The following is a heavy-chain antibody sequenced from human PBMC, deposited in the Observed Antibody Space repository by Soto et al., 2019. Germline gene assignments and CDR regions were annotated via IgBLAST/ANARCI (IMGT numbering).Heavy chain of an antibody. CDR3: VKGFILTAYGMDV. Sequence: GGSLRLSCSASGFTFSTYAFHWVRQAPGKGLEYVSGISSNGGSTYYADSVKGRFTISRDNSENTLYLQMSSLRVEDTAVYYCVKGFILTAYGMDVWGQGTTVTVSS. CDR1: GFTFSTYA. CDR2: ISSNGGST. D-gene: IGHD3-9*01. J-gene: IGHJ6*02. V-gene: IGHV3-64D*06.